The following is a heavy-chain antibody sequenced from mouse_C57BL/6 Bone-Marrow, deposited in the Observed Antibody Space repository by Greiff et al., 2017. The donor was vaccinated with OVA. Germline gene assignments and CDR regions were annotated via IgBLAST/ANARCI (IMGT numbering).Heavy chain of an antibody. J-gene: IGHJ3*01. Sequence: VQLQQSGPELVKPGASVKISCKASGYAFSSSWMNWVKQRPGKGLEWIGRIYPGDGDTNYNGKFKGKATLTADKSSSTAYMPLSSLTSEDSAVYFCARDSTGTGRFAYWGQGTLVTVSA. D-gene: IGHD4-1*02. V-gene: IGHV1-82*01. CDR2: IYPGDGDT. CDR1: GYAFSSSW. CDR3: ARDSTGTGRFAY.